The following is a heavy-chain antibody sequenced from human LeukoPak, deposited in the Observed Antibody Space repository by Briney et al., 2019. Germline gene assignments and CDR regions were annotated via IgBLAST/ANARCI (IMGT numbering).Heavy chain of an antibody. CDR2: IYTSGST. J-gene: IGHJ6*02. CDR3: ARLAAAGSYYYYGMDV. CDR1: GDSISDYY. V-gene: IGHV4-4*07. Sequence: PSETLSLTCTVSGDSISDYYWSWIRQPAGKGLEWIGRIYTSGSTNYNPSLKSRVTMSRDTSKNQFSLKLTSVTAEDTAVYYCARLAAAGSYYYYGMDVWGQGTTVTVSS. D-gene: IGHD6-13*01.